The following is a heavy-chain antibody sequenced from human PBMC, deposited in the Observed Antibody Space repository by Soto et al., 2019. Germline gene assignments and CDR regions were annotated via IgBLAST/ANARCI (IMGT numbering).Heavy chain of an antibody. J-gene: IGHJ4*02. V-gene: IGHV1-69*01. Sequence: QVQLVQSGAEVKKPGSSVKVSCKASGGTFSSYAISWVRQAPGQGLEWMGGSIPIVGTANYAQKFQGRVTITADESTNTDYKELSSLRSEDTAVYYCARGPHVAAAGEYFDYWGQGTLVTVSS. CDR3: ARGPHVAAAGEYFDY. CDR2: SIPIVGTA. CDR1: GGTFSSYA. D-gene: IGHD6-13*01.